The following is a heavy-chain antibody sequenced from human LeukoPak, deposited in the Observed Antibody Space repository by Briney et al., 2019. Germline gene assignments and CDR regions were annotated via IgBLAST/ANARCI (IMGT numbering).Heavy chain of an antibody. CDR1: GYTFTSYY. J-gene: IGHJ6*02. V-gene: IGHV1-46*01. CDR2: INPSGGST. D-gene: IGHD3-10*01. CDR3: ARGYGSGIGPFSYYYYGMDV. Sequence: ASVKVSCKASGYTFTSYYMHWVRRAPGQGLEWMGIINPSGGSTSYAQKFQGRVTMTRDTSTSTVYMELSSLRSEDTAVYYCARGYGSGIGPFSYYYYGMDVWGQGTTVTVSS.